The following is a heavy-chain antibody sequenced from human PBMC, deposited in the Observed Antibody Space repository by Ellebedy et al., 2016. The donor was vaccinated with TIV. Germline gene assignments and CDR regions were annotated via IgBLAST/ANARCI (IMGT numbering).Heavy chain of an antibody. J-gene: IGHJ4*02. CDR1: GYTFTSYD. CDR3: ARGGLGYCTSTSCADFGH. V-gene: IGHV1-8*01. Sequence: AASVKVSCKASGYTFTSYDINWVRQATGQGLEWMGWMNPNSANTGYAQKFQGRVTMTRDTSMNTAYMELSSLTSEDTAVYYCARGGLGYCTSTSCADFGHWGQGTLVTVSA. D-gene: IGHD2-2*01. CDR2: MNPNSANT.